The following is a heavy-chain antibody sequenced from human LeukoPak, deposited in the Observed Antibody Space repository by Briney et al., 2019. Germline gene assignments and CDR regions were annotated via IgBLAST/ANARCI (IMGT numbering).Heavy chain of an antibody. CDR1: GFTLSSYA. J-gene: IGHJ4*02. Sequence: GGSLRLSCAASGFTLSSYAMSWVRQAPGKGLEWVSAISGSGGSTYYADSVKGRFTISRDNSKNTLYLQMNSLRAEDTAVYYCAKDREAGYSGYAAGAIDYWGQGTLVTVSS. CDR2: ISGSGGST. D-gene: IGHD5-12*01. CDR3: AKDREAGYSGYAAGAIDY. V-gene: IGHV3-23*01.